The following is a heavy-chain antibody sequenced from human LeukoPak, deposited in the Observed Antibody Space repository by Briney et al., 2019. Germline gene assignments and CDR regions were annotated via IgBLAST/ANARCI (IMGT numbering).Heavy chain of an antibody. CDR1: GFTLSSYE. CDR2: IGYGGADS. D-gene: IGHD4-23*01. Sequence: GGSLRLSCTVSGFTLSSYEMTWFRQAPGKGLEWVSSIGYGGADSHYADSVKGRFTISRDNSKNTLYLQMNSLRAEDTAVYYCAKGLVRTVDYYYYVDVWGKGTTVTISS. CDR3: AKGLVRTVDYYYYVDV. V-gene: IGHV3-23*01. J-gene: IGHJ6*03.